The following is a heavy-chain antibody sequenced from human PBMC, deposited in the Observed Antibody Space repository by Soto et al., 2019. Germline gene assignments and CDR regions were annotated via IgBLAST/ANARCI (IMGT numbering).Heavy chain of an antibody. CDR1: GGTFNTYT. CDR2: FIPILDMA. D-gene: IGHD2-21*01. Sequence: QVQVVQSGAEVKKPESSVKVSCKPSGGTFNTYTVNWVRLAPGHGLEWMGRFIPILDMANYAQKFQDRVTITADRSTFTAYMELNTLTSDDTAVYYCPITYCRDHSCPRDFDFWGPGTRVTVSS. J-gene: IGHJ4*02. V-gene: IGHV1-69*02. CDR3: PITYCRDHSCPRDFDF.